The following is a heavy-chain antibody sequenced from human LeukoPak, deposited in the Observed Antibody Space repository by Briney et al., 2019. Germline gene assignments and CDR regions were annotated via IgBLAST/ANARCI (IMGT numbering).Heavy chain of an antibody. CDR2: INPNSGGT. D-gene: IGHD2-15*01. CDR1: GYTFTGYY. J-gene: IGHJ4*02. CDR3: ARDKDPHCSGGSCYSFLVDY. V-gene: IGHV1-2*02. Sequence: ASVKVSCKASGYTFTGYYMHWVRQAPGQGLEWMGWINPNSGGTNYAQKLQGRVTMTRDTSISTAYMELSRLRSDDTAVYYCARDKDPHCSGGSCYSFLVDYWGQGTLVTVSS.